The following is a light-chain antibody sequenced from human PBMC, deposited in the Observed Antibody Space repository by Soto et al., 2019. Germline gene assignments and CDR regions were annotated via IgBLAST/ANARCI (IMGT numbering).Light chain of an antibody. CDR3: QQYNNYPYS. J-gene: IGKJ2*03. CDR2: KAS. CDR1: QSISRY. V-gene: IGKV1-5*03. Sequence: DIQMTQSHSTLSASVGDRVTITCRASQSISRYLAWYQQKPGKAHSVLIYKASNLESGVPSRFSGRGSGTESTLTISSLQPDDFATYYCQQYNNYPYSLGQGTKLDIK.